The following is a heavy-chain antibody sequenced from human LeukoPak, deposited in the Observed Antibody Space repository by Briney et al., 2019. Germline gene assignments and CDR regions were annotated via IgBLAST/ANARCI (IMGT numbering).Heavy chain of an antibody. Sequence: SETLSLTCTVSGGSISSCYWSWIRQPPGKGLEWIGYIYYSGSTNYNPSLKSRVTISVDTSKNQFSLKLSSVTAADTAVYYCARTYYDILTGYYHSWFDPWGQGTLVTVSS. J-gene: IGHJ5*02. CDR3: ARTYYDILTGYYHSWFDP. CDR2: IYYSGST. CDR1: GGSISSCY. D-gene: IGHD3-9*01. V-gene: IGHV4-59*01.